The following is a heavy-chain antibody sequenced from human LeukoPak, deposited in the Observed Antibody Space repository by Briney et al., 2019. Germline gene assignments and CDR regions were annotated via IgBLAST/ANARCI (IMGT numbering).Heavy chain of an antibody. D-gene: IGHD6-13*01. Sequence: PGGSLRLSCAASGFTFSSYAMHWVRQAPGKGLEWVAVISYDGSNKYYADSVKGRFTISRDNSKNTLYLQMNSLRAEDTAVYYCARGEASSSWAPFDYWGQGTLVTVSS. V-gene: IGHV3-30-3*01. CDR2: ISYDGSNK. J-gene: IGHJ4*02. CDR3: ARGEASSSWAPFDY. CDR1: GFTFSSYA.